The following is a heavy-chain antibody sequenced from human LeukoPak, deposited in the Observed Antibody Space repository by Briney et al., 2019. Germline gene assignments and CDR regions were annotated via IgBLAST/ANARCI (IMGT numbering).Heavy chain of an antibody. CDR1: GATFGNYA. J-gene: IGHJ5*02. CDR3: ARSYSSSWNWFDP. V-gene: IGHV1-69*06. CDR2: IIPMSGTA. Sequence: SVKVSCKASGATFGNYAITWVRQAPGQGLEWMVRIIPMSGTASYAQKFQGRVTITADRSTSTAYMEVSSLRSEDTAVYYCARSYSSSWNWFDPWGQGTLVTASS. D-gene: IGHD6-13*01.